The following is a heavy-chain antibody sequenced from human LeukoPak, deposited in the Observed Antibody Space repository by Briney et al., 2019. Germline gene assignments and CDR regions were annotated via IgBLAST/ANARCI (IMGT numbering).Heavy chain of an antibody. D-gene: IGHD3-3*01. CDR2: IIPIFGIT. Sequence: ASVKVSCKVSGDTFRSNAVSWVRQGPRQGLEWMGGIIPIFGITYYAQKFQGRITVTADKSTSTAYMELSSLRSEDTAVYYCARGITSGPYYYYYMDVWAKGTTVTVSS. J-gene: IGHJ6*03. V-gene: IGHV1-69*10. CDR3: ARGITSGPYYYYYMDV. CDR1: GDTFRSNA.